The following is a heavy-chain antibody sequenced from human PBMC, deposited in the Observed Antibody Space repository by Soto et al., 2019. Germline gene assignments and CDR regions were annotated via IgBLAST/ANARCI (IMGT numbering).Heavy chain of an antibody. J-gene: IGHJ6*02. CDR1: GYSFTSYW. D-gene: IGHD6-13*01. Sequence: GESLKISCKGSGYSFTSYWIGWVRQMPGKGLEWMGTIYPGDSDTRYSPSFQGQVTISADKSISTAYLQWSSLKASDTAMYYCARQSGAAAGSPYYYYGMDVWGQGTTVTVSS. CDR3: ARQSGAAAGSPYYYYGMDV. V-gene: IGHV5-51*01. CDR2: IYPGDSDT.